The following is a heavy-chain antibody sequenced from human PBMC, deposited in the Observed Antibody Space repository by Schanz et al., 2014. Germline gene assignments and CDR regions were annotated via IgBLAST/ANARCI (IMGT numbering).Heavy chain of an antibody. J-gene: IGHJ6*02. CDR1: GFTFSTYS. V-gene: IGHV3-21*01. CDR2: ISSGGSSV. CDR3: ARPLGPNYYYYGLDV. Sequence: EVQLVESGGGLVKPGGSLRLSCAASGFTFSTYSMNWVRQAPGKGLEWVSSISSGGSSVYYVESVKGRFTISRDNAKNTLYLQMNSLRAEDTAVYYCARPLGPNYYYYGLDVWGQGTTVTVSS.